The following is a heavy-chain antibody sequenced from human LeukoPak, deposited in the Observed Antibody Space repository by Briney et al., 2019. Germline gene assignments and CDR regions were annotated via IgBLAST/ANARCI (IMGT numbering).Heavy chain of an antibody. CDR2: IYIDGST. J-gene: IGHJ3*02. V-gene: IGHV3-53*01. D-gene: IGHD3-10*01. CDR1: GFTFSSYA. Sequence: GGSLRPSCAASGFTFSSYAMSWVRQAPGKGLEWVSVIYIDGSTYYADSVRGRFTISRDNSKNTLYLHMNSLRAEDTAVYFCARDRAGAYSDALDIWGQGTMVTVSS. CDR3: ARDRAGAYSDALDI.